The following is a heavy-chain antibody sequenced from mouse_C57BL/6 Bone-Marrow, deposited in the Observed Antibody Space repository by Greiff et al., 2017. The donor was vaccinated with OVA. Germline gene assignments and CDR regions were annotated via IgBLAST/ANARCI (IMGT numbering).Heavy chain of an antibody. Sequence: VQLVESGAELARPGASVKLSCKASGYTFTSYGISWVKQRTGQGLEWIGEIYPRSGNTYYNEKFKGKATLTADKSSSTAYMELRSLTSEDSAVYFCARSGGYSDFDYWGQGTTLTVSS. CDR2: IYPRSGNT. CDR1: GYTFTSYG. D-gene: IGHD2-3*01. V-gene: IGHV1-81*01. CDR3: ARSGGYSDFDY. J-gene: IGHJ2*01.